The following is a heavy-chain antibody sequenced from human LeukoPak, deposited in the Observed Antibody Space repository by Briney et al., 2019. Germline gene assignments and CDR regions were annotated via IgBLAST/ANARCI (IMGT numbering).Heavy chain of an antibody. Sequence: GGSLRLSCAASGFTFDDYAMHWVRQAPGKGVEWVSGISWNSGSIGYADSVKGRFTISRDNAKNSLYLQMNSLRAEDTALYYCAKGPMPVTAKNYFDYWGQGTLVTVSS. D-gene: IGHD2-2*01. V-gene: IGHV3-9*01. CDR3: AKGPMPVTAKNYFDY. CDR1: GFTFDDYA. CDR2: ISWNSGSI. J-gene: IGHJ4*02.